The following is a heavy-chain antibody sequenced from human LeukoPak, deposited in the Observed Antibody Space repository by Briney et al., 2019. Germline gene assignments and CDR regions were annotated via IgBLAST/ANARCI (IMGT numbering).Heavy chain of an antibody. CDR1: GFTFSFYG. Sequence: GESLKISCATSGFTFSFYGMHWVRQAPGKGLEWVAFIQYDGSYKFYADSVQGRFSISRDSSKSTLFLQMNSLRPDDTALYYCAKTSDQLLYSKFDFWGQGTLVTVSS. V-gene: IGHV3-30*02. D-gene: IGHD4-11*01. CDR2: IQYDGSYK. J-gene: IGHJ4*02. CDR3: AKTSDQLLYSKFDF.